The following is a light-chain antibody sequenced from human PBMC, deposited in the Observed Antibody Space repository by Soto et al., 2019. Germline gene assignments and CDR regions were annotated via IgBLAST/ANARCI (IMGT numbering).Light chain of an antibody. V-gene: IGKV3-20*01. J-gene: IGKJ3*01. CDR2: GAS. Sequence: EIVFTQSPGTLSLSPGERATLSCRASQSVSSSYLAWYQQKPGQAPRLLISGASSRATGIPDRFSGSGSGTDFTLTIRRLEPEDFAVYYCQQYVGSPPFTFGPGTKVDIK. CDR3: QQYVGSPPFT. CDR1: QSVSSSY.